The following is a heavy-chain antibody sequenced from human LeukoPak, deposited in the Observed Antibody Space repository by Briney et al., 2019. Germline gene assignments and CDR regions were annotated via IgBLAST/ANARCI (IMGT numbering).Heavy chain of an antibody. V-gene: IGHV3-21*01. J-gene: IGHJ4*02. Sequence: PGGSLRLSCAASGFTFSCYSMNWVRQAPGKGLEWVSSISSSSSYIYYADSVKGRFTISRDNAKNSLYLQMNSLRAEDTAVYYCARAMTTVFDYWGQGTLVTVSS. D-gene: IGHD4-17*01. CDR2: ISSSSSYI. CDR1: GFTFSCYS. CDR3: ARAMTTVFDY.